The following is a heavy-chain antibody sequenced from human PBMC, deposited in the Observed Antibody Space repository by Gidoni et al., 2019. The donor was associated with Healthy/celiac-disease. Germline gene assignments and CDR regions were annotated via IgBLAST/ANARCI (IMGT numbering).Heavy chain of an antibody. CDR2: ISGSGGST. CDR3: AKMVGGWFGYYFDY. CDR1: GFTFSSYA. D-gene: IGHD3-16*01. V-gene: IGHV3-23*01. Sequence: EVQLLESGGGLVQPGGSLRLSCTASGFTFSSYAMSWVRQAPGKGLGWVSAISGSGGSTYYADSVKGRFTISRDNSKNTLYLQMNSLRAEDTAVYYCAKMVGGWFGYYFDYWGQGTLVTVSS. J-gene: IGHJ4*02.